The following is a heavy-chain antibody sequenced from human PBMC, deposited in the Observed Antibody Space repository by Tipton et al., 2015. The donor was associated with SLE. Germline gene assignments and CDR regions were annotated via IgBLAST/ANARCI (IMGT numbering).Heavy chain of an antibody. CDR2: ISSSGSTI. CDR1: GFTFSSYE. Sequence: SLRLSCAASGFTFSSYEMNWVRQAPGKGLEWVSYISSSGSTIYYADSVKGRFTISRDNAKNSLYLQMNSLRAEDTAVYYCARVGGYCTGGVCYSWYFDLWGRGTLVTVSS. J-gene: IGHJ2*01. V-gene: IGHV3-48*03. CDR3: ARVGGYCTGGVCYSWYFDL. D-gene: IGHD2-8*02.